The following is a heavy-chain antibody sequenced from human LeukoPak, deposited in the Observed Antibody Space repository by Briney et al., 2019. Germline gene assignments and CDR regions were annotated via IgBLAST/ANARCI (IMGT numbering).Heavy chain of an antibody. V-gene: IGHV1-2*02. D-gene: IGHD3-10*01. CDR2: INLNNGGT. Sequence: ASVKVSCKASGYTFTGYYIHWVRQAPGQGLEWMGWINLNNGGTNYAQRFQGRVTMTRDTSISTAYMELSRLRSDDTAVYYCARARTDRGSRGPYDIWGQGTMVTVSS. CDR3: ARARTDRGSRGPYDI. J-gene: IGHJ3*02. CDR1: GYTFTGYY.